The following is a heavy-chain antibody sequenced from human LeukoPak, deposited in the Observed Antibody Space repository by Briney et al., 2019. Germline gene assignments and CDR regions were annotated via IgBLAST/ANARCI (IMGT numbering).Heavy chain of an antibody. J-gene: IGHJ4*02. CDR2: INHSGST. CDR3: ARRYDDAGSPPND. Sequence: PSETLSLTCAVYGGSFSGYFWSWIRQAPGKGLDWIGEINHSGSTNYNPSLKSRVSILVDTSKSQFSLNLSSVTAADTAVYYCARRYDDAGSPPNDWGRGILVTVSS. CDR1: GGSFSGYF. V-gene: IGHV4-34*01. D-gene: IGHD3-10*01.